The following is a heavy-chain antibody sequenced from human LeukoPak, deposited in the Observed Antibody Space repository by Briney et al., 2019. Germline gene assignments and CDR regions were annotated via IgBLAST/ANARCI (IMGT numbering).Heavy chain of an antibody. CDR3: AKATSGSYRGNTDY. D-gene: IGHD1-26*01. Sequence: GGSLRLSCAASGFNFSSYAMSWVRQAPGKGREWVSGISGSGGSPYYADAVKGRFTISRDNSKNTLYVQIDSLRAEDTAVYYCAKATSGSYRGNTDYWDQGTLVTVFS. CDR2: ISGSGGSP. J-gene: IGHJ4*02. CDR1: GFNFSSYA. V-gene: IGHV3-23*01.